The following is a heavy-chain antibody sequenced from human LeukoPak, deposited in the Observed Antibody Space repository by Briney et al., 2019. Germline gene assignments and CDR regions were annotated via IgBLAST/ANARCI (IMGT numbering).Heavy chain of an antibody. CDR1: GFTFSTYW. CDR2: IKQDGSEK. CDR3: ARDYLSMDYSDY. D-gene: IGHD3-10*01. V-gene: IGHV3-7*01. Sequence: GGSLRLSCAASGFTFSTYWMTWVRQAPGKGLEWVANIKQDGSEKYYVDSVKGRFTISRDNAKNSLYLQMNSLRAEDTAVYYCARDYLSMDYSDYWGQGTLVTVSS. J-gene: IGHJ4*02.